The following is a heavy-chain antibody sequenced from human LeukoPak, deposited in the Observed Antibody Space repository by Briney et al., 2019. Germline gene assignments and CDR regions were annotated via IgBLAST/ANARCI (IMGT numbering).Heavy chain of an antibody. CDR1: GFIFSRYS. Sequence: GGSLRLSCAASGFIFSRYSMNWVRQAQGKVLEWVSSISSSSSYISYADSVKGRFTISRDNAKNSLNLQMNSLRAEDTAVYYCARGGDYGFYYFDYWGQGTLVTVSS. D-gene: IGHD4-17*01. V-gene: IGHV3-21*01. CDR3: ARGGDYGFYYFDY. J-gene: IGHJ4*02. CDR2: ISSSSSYI.